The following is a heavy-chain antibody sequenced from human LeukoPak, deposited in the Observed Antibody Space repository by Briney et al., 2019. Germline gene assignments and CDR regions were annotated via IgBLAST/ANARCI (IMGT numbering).Heavy chain of an antibody. CDR3: ARSMVRGVIIGVDY. D-gene: IGHD3-10*01. J-gene: IGHJ4*02. CDR2: MNPNSGNT. V-gene: IGHV1-8*01. CDR1: GYTFTGYD. Sequence: ASVKVSCKASGYTFTGYDINWVRQATGQGLEWMGWMNPNSGNTGYAQKFQGRVTMTRNTSISTAYMEVSSLRSEDTAVYYCARSMVRGVIIGVDYWGQGTLVTVSS.